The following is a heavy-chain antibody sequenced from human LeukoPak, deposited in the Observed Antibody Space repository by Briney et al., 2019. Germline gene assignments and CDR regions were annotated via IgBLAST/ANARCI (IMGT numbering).Heavy chain of an antibody. CDR3: AGRDCSNGLCQFAY. D-gene: IGHD2-8*01. CDR1: GFTFTTYS. CDR2: ISSSGDFI. Sequence: PGGSLRLSCVASGFTFTTYSMNWVRLAPGKGLEWVSSISSSGDFIHHADSVKGRFTISRDNAKKSLYLQMNSLRAEDTAIYYCAGRDCSNGLCQFAYWGQGTLVTVSS. J-gene: IGHJ4*02. V-gene: IGHV3-21*01.